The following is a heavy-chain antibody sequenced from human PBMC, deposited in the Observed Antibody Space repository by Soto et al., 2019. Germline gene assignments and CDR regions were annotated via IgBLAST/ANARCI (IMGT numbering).Heavy chain of an antibody. CDR2: IYYSGST. CDR3: VRGAVVAATFDY. J-gene: IGHJ4*02. Sequence: QVQLQESGPGLVKPSQTLSLTCTVSGGSISSGGYYWSWIRQHPGKGLEWIGYIYYSGSTYYNPSLKSRVTISVDTSKNQFSLKLSSVTAADTAVYYCVRGAVVAATFDYWGQGTLVTVSS. V-gene: IGHV4-31*03. CDR1: GGSISSGGYY. D-gene: IGHD2-15*01.